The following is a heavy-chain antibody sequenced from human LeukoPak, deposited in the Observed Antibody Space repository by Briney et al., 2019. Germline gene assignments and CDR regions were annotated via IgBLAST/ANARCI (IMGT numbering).Heavy chain of an antibody. D-gene: IGHD3-10*01. CDR2: ISSSGSTI. CDR3: AREGSGSLNYYYYGMDV. V-gene: IGHV3-11*01. Sequence: GGSLRLSCAASGFTFSDYYMRWIRQAPGKGLEWVSYISSSGSTIYYADSVKGRFTISRDNAKNSLYLQMNSLRAEDTAVYYCAREGSGSLNYYYYGMDVWGQGTTVTVSS. CDR1: GFTFSDYY. J-gene: IGHJ6*02.